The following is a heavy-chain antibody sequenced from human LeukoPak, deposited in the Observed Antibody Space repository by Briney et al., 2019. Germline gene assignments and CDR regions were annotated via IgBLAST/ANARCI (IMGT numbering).Heavy chain of an antibody. V-gene: IGHV4-34*01. Sequence: SETLSLTCAVYGGSFSGYYWSWIRQPPGKGLEWIGEINHSGSTNYNPSLKSRVTISVDTSKNQFSLKLSSVTAADTAVYYCASGVVVVPAAMPGVYYYYGMDVWGKGTTVTVSS. CDR2: INHSGST. CDR1: GGSFSGYY. D-gene: IGHD2-2*01. J-gene: IGHJ6*04. CDR3: ASGVVVVPAAMPGVYYYYGMDV.